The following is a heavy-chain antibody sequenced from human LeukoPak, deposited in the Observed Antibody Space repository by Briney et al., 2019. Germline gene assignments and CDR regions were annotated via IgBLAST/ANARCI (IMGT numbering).Heavy chain of an antibody. CDR1: VFTFSSYS. CDR2: ISGSGCSS. Sequence: GGSLRLSCAASVFTFSSYSMNWVRRAPGKGLEGVSAISGSGCSSYYADSVKGRFTISSDNSKNTLYLQMQSLRAEDTAVYYCAKDGRDIVVVVAATLGYWGQGTLVTVSS. J-gene: IGHJ4*02. D-gene: IGHD2-15*01. V-gene: IGHV3-23*01. CDR3: AKDGRDIVVVVAATLGY.